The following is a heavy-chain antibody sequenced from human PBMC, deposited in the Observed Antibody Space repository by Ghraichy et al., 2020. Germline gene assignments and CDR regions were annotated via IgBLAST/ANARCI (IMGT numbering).Heavy chain of an antibody. CDR2: IYYSGST. V-gene: IGHV4-39*01. J-gene: IGHJ5*02. CDR1: GGSISSSSYY. D-gene: IGHD2-2*01. CDR3: ARLLVVVPAAMRPGWWFDP. Sequence: SETLSLTCTVSGGSISSSSYYWGWIRQPPGKGLEWIGSIYYSGSTYYNPSLKSRVTISVDTSKNQFSLKLSSVTAADTAVYYCARLLVVVPAAMRPGWWFDPWGQGTLVTVSS.